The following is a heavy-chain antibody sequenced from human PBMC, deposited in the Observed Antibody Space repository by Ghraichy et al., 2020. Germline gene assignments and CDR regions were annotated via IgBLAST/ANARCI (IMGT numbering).Heavy chain of an antibody. Sequence: ASVKVSCKASGYSFTSYGISWVRQAPGQGLEWLGWISGYNGNTNYAQRLQGRVTMTTESSTSTAYTELRSLRSDDTAVYYCARVGAFYCSGGDCYCDYWGQGTLVTVSS. CDR3: ARVGAFYCSGGDCYCDY. CDR1: GYSFTSYG. D-gene: IGHD2-15*01. CDR2: ISGYNGNT. J-gene: IGHJ4*02. V-gene: IGHV1-18*04.